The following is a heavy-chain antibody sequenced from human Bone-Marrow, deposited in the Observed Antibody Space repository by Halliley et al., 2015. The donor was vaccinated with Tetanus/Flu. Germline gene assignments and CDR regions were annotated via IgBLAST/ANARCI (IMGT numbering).Heavy chain of an antibody. CDR2: ISADGSKT. CDR3: ARRVGQGMDV. V-gene: IGHV3-30*03. CDR1: GFTFTSYA. Sequence: SLRLSCAASGFTFTSYAMNWVRQAPGKGLEWMGVISADGSKTYYEDSVKGRLTISRDNSKNTLYVQMNSLRAEDTAVYYCARRVGQGMDVWGQGTTVTVSS. J-gene: IGHJ6*02.